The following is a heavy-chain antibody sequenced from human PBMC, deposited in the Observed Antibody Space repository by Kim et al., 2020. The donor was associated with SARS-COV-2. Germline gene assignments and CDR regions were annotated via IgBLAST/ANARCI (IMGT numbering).Heavy chain of an antibody. CDR2: INNDGSSS. CDR1: GFTFSSYW. V-gene: IGHV3-74*01. J-gene: IGHJ4*02. CDR3: VRGGPRYCSGTSCYASDY. Sequence: GGSLRLSCAASGFTFSSYWMHWVRQAPGKGLVWVSRINNDGSSSNYADSVKGRLTISRDNAKNTLYLQMNSLRAEDTAVYYCVRGGPRYCSGTSCYASDYWGQGTLVTVSS. D-gene: IGHD2-2*01.